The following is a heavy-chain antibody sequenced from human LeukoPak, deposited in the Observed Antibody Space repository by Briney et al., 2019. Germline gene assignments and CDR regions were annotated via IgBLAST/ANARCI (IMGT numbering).Heavy chain of an antibody. J-gene: IGHJ4*02. D-gene: IGHD6-19*01. CDR2: ISWNRDYI. CDR3: TTAQRAYSSGWYGPRGGYY. CDR1: GFTFDDYA. V-gene: IGHV3-9*01. Sequence: GESLRLSCAASGFTFDDYAMHWVRQVPGKGLEWVSGISWNRDYIGYADSVKGRFTISRDNAKNSLYLQMNSLKTEDTAVYYCTTAQRAYSSGWYGPRGGYYWGQGTLVTVSS.